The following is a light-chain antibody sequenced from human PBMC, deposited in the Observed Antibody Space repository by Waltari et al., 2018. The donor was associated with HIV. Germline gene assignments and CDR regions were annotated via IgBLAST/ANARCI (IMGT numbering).Light chain of an antibody. V-gene: IGKV1-33*01. J-gene: IGKJ4*01. CDR2: DAS. CDR1: QDIRPY. Sequence: DIQMTQSPSALSASVGDKVTITCQASQDIRPYLNWFQNMPGKAHKLLIYDASKLQTGVPSRVSGSASGTDLTLTSTSLQHEDIGTYYCQQFADLPLTFGGGTQVEIK. CDR3: QQFADLPLT.